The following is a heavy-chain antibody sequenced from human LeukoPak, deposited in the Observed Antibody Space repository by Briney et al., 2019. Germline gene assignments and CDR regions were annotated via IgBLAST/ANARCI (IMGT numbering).Heavy chain of an antibody. Sequence: PGGSLRLSCVTSGFTLSKAWMSWVRQAPGKGLEWVGRIKSNSAGGATDFAAPVKGRFTMSRDDSKNTLFLQMNSLKSEDTAVYYCTKDKFSSGWYGGFDSWGQGTLVTVSS. CDR1: GFTLSKAW. CDR2: IKSNSAGGAT. J-gene: IGHJ4*02. D-gene: IGHD6-19*01. V-gene: IGHV3-15*01. CDR3: TKDKFSSGWYGGFDS.